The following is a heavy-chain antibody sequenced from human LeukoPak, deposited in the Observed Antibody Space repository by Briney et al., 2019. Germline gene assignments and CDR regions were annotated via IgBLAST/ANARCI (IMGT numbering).Heavy chain of an antibody. V-gene: IGHV4-59*01. D-gene: IGHD4-11*01. CDR2: VYYSGST. CDR1: GGSISSYY. Sequence: SGTLSLTCTVSGGSISSYYWSWIRQPPGKGLEWIGYVYYSGSTNYNPSLKSRVTISVDTSKNQFSLKLRSVTAADTAVYYCVRDKEDETRPSSERFDYWGQGTLVTVSS. J-gene: IGHJ4*02. CDR3: VRDKEDETRPSSERFDY.